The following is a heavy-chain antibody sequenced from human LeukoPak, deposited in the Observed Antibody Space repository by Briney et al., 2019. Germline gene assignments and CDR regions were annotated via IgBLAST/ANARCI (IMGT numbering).Heavy chain of an antibody. V-gene: IGHV4-39*07. Sequence: PSETLSLTCTVSGGSISSSSYYWGWIRQPPGKGLEWIGSIYYSGSTYYNPSLKSRVTISVDTSKNQFSLKLSSVTAADTAVYYCARDISGYHDYWGQGTLVTVSS. D-gene: IGHD5-12*01. CDR3: ARDISGYHDY. CDR1: GGSISSSSYY. J-gene: IGHJ4*02. CDR2: IYYSGST.